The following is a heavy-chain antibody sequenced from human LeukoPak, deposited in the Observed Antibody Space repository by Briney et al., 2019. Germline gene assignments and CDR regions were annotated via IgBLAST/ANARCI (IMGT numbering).Heavy chain of an antibody. Sequence: GGSLRLSCAASGFTFSDYYMSWIRQAPGKGLEWISHISSSGNTIYSADSVKGRFTISRDNAKNSVYLQMNNLRAEDTAVYYCARVTQWLVESAICNGMDVWGQGTTVTVSS. CDR2: ISSSGNTI. D-gene: IGHD6-19*01. V-gene: IGHV3-11*01. J-gene: IGHJ6*02. CDR1: GFTFSDYY. CDR3: ARVTQWLVESAICNGMDV.